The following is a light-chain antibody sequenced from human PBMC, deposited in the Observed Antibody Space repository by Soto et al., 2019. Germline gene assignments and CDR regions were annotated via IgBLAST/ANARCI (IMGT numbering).Light chain of an antibody. CDR2: DVS. Sequence: QSALTQPASVSGSPGQSITISCTDTSSDVGGYNYVFWYQQHPDKAPKLILYDVSSRPSGISDRFSGSKSGNTASLTISGLQAEDEADCYCTSYTTGSTYVLGTGTKVTVL. CDR3: TSYTTGSTYV. J-gene: IGLJ1*01. CDR1: SSDVGGYNY. V-gene: IGLV2-14*01.